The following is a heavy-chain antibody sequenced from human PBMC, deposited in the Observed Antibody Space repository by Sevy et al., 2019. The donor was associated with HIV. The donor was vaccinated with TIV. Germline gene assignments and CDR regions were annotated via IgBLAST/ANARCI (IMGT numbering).Heavy chain of an antibody. CDR1: GDSVSSNSAA. V-gene: IGHV6-1*01. CDR3: ARDMWRVEGSGYDYYYGMDV. Sequence: KQSQTLSLTCAISGDSVSSNSAAWNWIRQSPSRGLEWLGRTYYRSKWYNDYAVSVKSRITINPDTSKNQFSLQLNPVTPEDTAVYYCARDMWRVEGSGYDYYYGMDVWGQGTTVTVSS. CDR2: TYYRSKWYN. J-gene: IGHJ6*02. D-gene: IGHD5-12*01.